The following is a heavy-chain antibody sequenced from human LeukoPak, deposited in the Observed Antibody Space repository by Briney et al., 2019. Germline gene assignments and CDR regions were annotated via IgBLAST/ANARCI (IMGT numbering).Heavy chain of an antibody. CDR3: ARDRLTSGSYFFDY. CDR1: AFTFSDYS. V-gene: IGHV3-48*01. J-gene: IGHJ4*02. CDR2: ISGRSSTI. Sequence: PAGSLRLSCAASAFTFSDYSMNWVRQAPGKGLEWISYISGRSSTIYYADSVRGRFTISRDNAKNSMYLQMNSLRAEDTAVYCCARDRLTSGSYFFDYWGQGTLVTVPS. D-gene: IGHD1-26*01.